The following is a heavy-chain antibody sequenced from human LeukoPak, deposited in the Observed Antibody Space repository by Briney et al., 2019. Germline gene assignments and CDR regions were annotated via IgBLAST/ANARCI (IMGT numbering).Heavy chain of an antibody. J-gene: IGHJ6*03. CDR2: IYYSGST. Sequence: SETLSLTCTVSGGSISSNTYYWGWIRQPPGKGLEWIGSIYYSGSTYYNPSLKSRVTISVDTSKNQFSLKLSSVTAADTAVYYCAREVDTAMGPMDVWGKGTTVTVSS. D-gene: IGHD5-18*01. V-gene: IGHV4-39*07. CDR3: AREVDTAMGPMDV. CDR1: GGSISSNTYY.